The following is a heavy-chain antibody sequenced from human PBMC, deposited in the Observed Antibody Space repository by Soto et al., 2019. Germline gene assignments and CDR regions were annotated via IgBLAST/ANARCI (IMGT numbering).Heavy chain of an antibody. CDR1: GGSVSSSDYY. J-gene: IGHJ6*02. V-gene: IGHV4-39*01. CDR2: IYNSGTT. Sequence: PSETLSLTGTVSGGSVSSSDYYWVGIRQSPGKGLEWIGSIYNSGTTDYNPSLQSRVIISADTPKNQFSLKLSSVTAADTAVYYCAVGVTTLALLYYAGMDVWAQGTTVTVSS. CDR3: AVGVTTLALLYYAGMDV. D-gene: IGHD3-16*01.